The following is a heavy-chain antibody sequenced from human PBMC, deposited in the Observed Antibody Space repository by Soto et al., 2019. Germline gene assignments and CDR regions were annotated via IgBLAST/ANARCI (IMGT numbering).Heavy chain of an antibody. Sequence: SETLSLTCAVYGGSFSGYYWSWIRQPPGKGLEWIGEINHSGSTNYNPSLKSRVTISVDTSKNQFSLKLNSVTAADTAVYYCPRGPKGEVGGTWYYYAMDVWGQGTTVTVSS. D-gene: IGHD1-26*01. CDR3: PRGPKGEVGGTWYYYAMDV. V-gene: IGHV4-34*01. CDR2: INHSGST. CDR1: GGSFSGYY. J-gene: IGHJ6*02.